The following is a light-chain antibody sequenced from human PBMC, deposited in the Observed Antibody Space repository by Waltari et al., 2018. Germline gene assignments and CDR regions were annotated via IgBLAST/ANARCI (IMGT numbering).Light chain of an antibody. V-gene: IGLV2-11*01. CDR3: CSYAGSHSWV. CDR1: RSDVHGYHN. J-gene: IGLJ3*02. Sequence: APTQPRSVSGSPGQSGTLSCTGTRSDVHGYHNVSWYKQRPGKAPKVMVYEVSMRPSGVPDRFSGSKSGNTASLTISGLQAEDEAEYYCCSYAGSHSWVFGGGTRLTVL. CDR2: EVS.